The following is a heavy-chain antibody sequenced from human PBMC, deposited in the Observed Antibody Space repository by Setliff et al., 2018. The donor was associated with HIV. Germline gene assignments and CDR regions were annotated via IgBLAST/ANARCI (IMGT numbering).Heavy chain of an antibody. CDR3: ARDPVITMMVGPKFYFDY. D-gene: IGHD3-22*01. Sequence: SETLSLTCTVSDGSISSYYWSWIRQPAGKGLEWIGRIFSSGSTSYNSSLKSRVTMSVDTSKNQFSLRLTSVTAADTAVYYCARDPVITMMVGPKFYFDYWGQGILVTVSS. J-gene: IGHJ4*02. CDR2: IFSSGST. CDR1: DGSISSYY. V-gene: IGHV4-4*07.